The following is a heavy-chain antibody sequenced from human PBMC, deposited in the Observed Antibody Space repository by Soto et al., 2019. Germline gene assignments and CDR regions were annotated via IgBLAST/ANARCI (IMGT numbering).Heavy chain of an antibody. CDR1: GGTFSSYA. CDR3: AREEYGSGSYYGYYGMDV. CDR2: IIPIFGTA. V-gene: IGHV1-69*13. Sequence: SVKVSCKASGGTFSSYAISWVRQAPGQGLEWMGGIIPIFGTANYAQKFQGRVTITADESTSTAYMELSSLRSEDTAVYYCAREEYGSGSYYGYYGMDVWGQGTTVTVS. D-gene: IGHD3-10*01. J-gene: IGHJ6*02.